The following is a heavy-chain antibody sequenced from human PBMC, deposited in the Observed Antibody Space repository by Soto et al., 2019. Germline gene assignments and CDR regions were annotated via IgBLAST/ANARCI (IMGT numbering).Heavy chain of an antibody. CDR3: ARGPGVLRFLEWLLGFDY. CDR1: GGSFSGYY. Sequence: SETLSLTCAVYGGSFSGYYWSWIRQPPGKGLEWIGEINHSGSTNYNPSLKSRVTISVDTSKNQFSLKLSSVTAADTAVYYCARGPGVLRFLEWLLGFDYWGQGTLVTVSS. CDR2: INHSGST. D-gene: IGHD3-3*01. J-gene: IGHJ4*02. V-gene: IGHV4-34*01.